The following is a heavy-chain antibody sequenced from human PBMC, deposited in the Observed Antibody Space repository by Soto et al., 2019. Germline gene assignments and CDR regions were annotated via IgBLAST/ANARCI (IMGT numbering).Heavy chain of an antibody. D-gene: IGHD4-17*01. CDR2: ISYDGSNK. CDR1: GFTFSSYG. J-gene: IGHJ4*02. V-gene: IGHV3-30*18. Sequence: PGGSLRLSCAASGFTFSSYGMHWVRQAPGKGLEWVAVISYDGSNKYYADSVKGRFTISRDNSKNTLYLQMNSLRAEDTAVYYCAKVLHPYTVTDFIDYWGQGTLVTVSS. CDR3: AKVLHPYTVTDFIDY.